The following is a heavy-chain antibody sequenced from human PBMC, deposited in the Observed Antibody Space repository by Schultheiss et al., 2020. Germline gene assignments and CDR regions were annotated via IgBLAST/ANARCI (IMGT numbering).Heavy chain of an antibody. V-gene: IGHV1-24*01. CDR1: GSTLTELS. CDR2: FDPEDGET. CDR3: ARARITMVQGVIITKPDAFDI. Sequence: ASVKVSCKVSGSTLTELSMHWVRQAPGKGLEWMGGFDPEDGETIYAQKFQGRVTMTEDTSTSTAYMELRSLRSDDTAVYYCARARITMVQGVIITKPDAFDIWGQGTLVTVSS. J-gene: IGHJ3*02. D-gene: IGHD3-10*01.